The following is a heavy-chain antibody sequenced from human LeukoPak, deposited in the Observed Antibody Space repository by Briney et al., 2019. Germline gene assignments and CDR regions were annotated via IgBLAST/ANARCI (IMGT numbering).Heavy chain of an antibody. D-gene: IGHD2-15*01. CDR2: IYHSGST. J-gene: IGHJ5*02. V-gene: IGHV4-4*02. Sequence: SETLSLTCAVSGGSISSSNWWSWVRQPPGKGLEGIGEIYHSGSTNYNPSLKSRVTISVDKSKNQFSMKLSSVTAADTDVYYCARVPYCSGGSCYWFDPWGQGTLVTVSS. CDR1: GGSISSSNW. CDR3: ARVPYCSGGSCYWFDP.